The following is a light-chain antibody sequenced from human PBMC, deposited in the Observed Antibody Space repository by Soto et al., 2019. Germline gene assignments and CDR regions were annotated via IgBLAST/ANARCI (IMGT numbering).Light chain of an antibody. V-gene: IGKV3-15*01. CDR2: RAS. CDR3: QQYNNWPPWT. CDR1: RSVVTN. Sequence: EIVLTQSPGTLSLSPGERATLSCRASRSVVTNSLAWYQQKPGQAPRLLIYRASLRGTGIPARFSGSGSGTEFTLPISSLQSEDFAVYYCQQYNNWPPWTFGQGTKVDIK. J-gene: IGKJ1*01.